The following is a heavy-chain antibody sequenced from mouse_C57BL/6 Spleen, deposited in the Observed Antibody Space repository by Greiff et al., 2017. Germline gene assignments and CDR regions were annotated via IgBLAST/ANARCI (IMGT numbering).Heavy chain of an antibody. CDR1: GYAFTNYL. CDR3: ARRYYGLDY. V-gene: IGHV1-54*01. Sequence: VQLQESGPELVKPGASVKIPCKASGYAFTNYLIEWVKQRPGQGLEWIGVINPGSGGTNYNEKFKGKATLTADKTSSTAYMQLSSLTSEDSAVYFCARRYYGLDYWGQGTTLTVSS. CDR2: INPGSGGT. J-gene: IGHJ2*01. D-gene: IGHD1-1*01.